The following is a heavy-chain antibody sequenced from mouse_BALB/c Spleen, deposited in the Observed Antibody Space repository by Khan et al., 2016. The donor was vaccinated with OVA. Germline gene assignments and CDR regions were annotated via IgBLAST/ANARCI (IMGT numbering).Heavy chain of an antibody. CDR3: ARGGRRAMDY. CDR2: IYTYTGEP. D-gene: IGHD3-3*01. CDR1: GYTFTNYG. Sequence: QIQLVQSGPDLKKPGETVKISCKASGYTFTNYGINWVKQAPGQGLKWMGWIYTYTGEPTYADDFKGRFAFSLETSARTASLQINNLKNEDTATDFCARGGRRAMDYWGQGTSVTVSS. J-gene: IGHJ4*01. V-gene: IGHV9-3-1*01.